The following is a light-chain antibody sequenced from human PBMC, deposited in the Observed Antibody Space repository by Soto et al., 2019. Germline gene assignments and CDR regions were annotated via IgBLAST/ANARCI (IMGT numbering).Light chain of an antibody. CDR1: SSDVGAYNY. Sequence: QSALTQPPSASGSPGQSVTISCTGTSSDVGAYNYVSWYQQHAGKAPKLVIYEVTKRPSGVPDRFSGSQSANTASLTVYGLQAEDEADYYCSSFASSNTWVFGGGTKLTVL. V-gene: IGLV2-8*01. CDR2: EVT. CDR3: SSFASSNTWV. J-gene: IGLJ3*02.